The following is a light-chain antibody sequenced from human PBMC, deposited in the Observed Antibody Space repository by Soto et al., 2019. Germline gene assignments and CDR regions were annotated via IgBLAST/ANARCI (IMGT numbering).Light chain of an antibody. CDR1: QSVSSN. Sequence: EIVMSQSPATLSVSPGERATLSCRASQSVSSNLAWYQQKPGQAPRLLIYGASTRATGIPARFSGSGSGTELTLTISSLQSEDFSVYYCHQYGSSPLTFGGGTKVDIK. J-gene: IGKJ4*01. V-gene: IGKV3-15*01. CDR3: HQYGSSPLT. CDR2: GAS.